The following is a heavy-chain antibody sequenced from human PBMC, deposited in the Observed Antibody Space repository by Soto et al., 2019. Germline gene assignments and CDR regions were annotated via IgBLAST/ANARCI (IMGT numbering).Heavy chain of an antibody. CDR3: VRDTWGLGDF. CDR1: GFTFSSHW. CDR2: IKSDGSIT. D-gene: IGHD3-16*01. V-gene: IGHV3-74*01. J-gene: IGHJ4*02. Sequence: EVQLVESGGGLVQPGGSLRLSCVASGFTFSSHWMHWVRQVPGKGLMWVALIKSDGSITSYADSVKGRFAISRDNAKNPLYLQMNSLRAEDTAVYYCVRDTWGLGDFWGQGTLVTVYS.